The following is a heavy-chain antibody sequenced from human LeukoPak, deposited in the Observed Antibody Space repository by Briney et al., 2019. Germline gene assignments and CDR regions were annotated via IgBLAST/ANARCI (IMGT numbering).Heavy chain of an antibody. D-gene: IGHD3-10*01. Sequence: ASVKVSCKASGYTFTGYYMHWVRQPPGQGLEWMGWINPNSGGTNYAQKLQGRVTMATDTSTSTAYMELRSLRSDDTAVYYCARDLLITMVRGVILANDAFDIWGQGTMVTVSS. V-gene: IGHV1-2*02. CDR3: ARDLLITMVRGVILANDAFDI. J-gene: IGHJ3*02. CDR2: INPNSGGT. CDR1: GYTFTGYY.